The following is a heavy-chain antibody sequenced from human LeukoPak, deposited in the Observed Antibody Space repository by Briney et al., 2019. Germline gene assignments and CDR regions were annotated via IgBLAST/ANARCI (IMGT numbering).Heavy chain of an antibody. Sequence: SETLSLTCAVSGGSISSGGYSWSWTRQPPGKGLEWIGYIYHSGSTYYNPSLKSRVTISVDRSKNQFSLKLSSVTAADTAVYYCARGGLSAPFDYWGQGTLVTVSS. CDR1: GGSISSGGYS. J-gene: IGHJ4*02. CDR2: IYHSGST. V-gene: IGHV4-30-2*01. CDR3: ARGGLSAPFDY. D-gene: IGHD3-16*01.